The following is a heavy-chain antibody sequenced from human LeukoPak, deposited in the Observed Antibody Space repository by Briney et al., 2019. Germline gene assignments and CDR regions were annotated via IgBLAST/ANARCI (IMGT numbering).Heavy chain of an antibody. J-gene: IGHJ4*02. CDR3: AREGSHCSSTSCYFGDAFDI. V-gene: IGHV1-18*01. D-gene: IGHD2-2*01. CDR2: ISAYNGNT. Sequence: ASVKVSCKASGGTFSNYAISWVRQAPGQGLEWMGWISAYNGNTNYAQKLQGRVTMTTDTSTSTAYMELRSLRSDDTAAYYCAREGSHCSSTSCYFGDAFDIWGQGILVTVSS. CDR1: GGTFSNYA.